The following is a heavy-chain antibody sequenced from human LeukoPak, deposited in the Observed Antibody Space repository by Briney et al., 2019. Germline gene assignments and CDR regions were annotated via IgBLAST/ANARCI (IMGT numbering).Heavy chain of an antibody. CDR2: ISGSGGST. V-gene: IGHV3-23*01. D-gene: IGHD6-13*01. J-gene: IGHJ4*02. CDR1: GFTFSSYA. Sequence: GGSLILSCAASGFTFSSYAMSWVRQAPGKGLEGVSAISGSGGSTYYADSVKGRFTVSRDNSKNTLYLQMNSLRAEDTAVYYCAKGEAAAATFDYWGQGTLVTVSS. CDR3: AKGEAAAATFDY.